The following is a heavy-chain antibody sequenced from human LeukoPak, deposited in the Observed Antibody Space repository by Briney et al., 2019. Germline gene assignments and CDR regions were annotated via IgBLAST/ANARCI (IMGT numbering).Heavy chain of an antibody. CDR2: ISYDGSNK. V-gene: IGHV3-30-3*01. Sequence: PGGSLRLSCAASGFTFSSYAMHWVRQAPGKGLEWVAVISYDGSNKYYADSVKGRFTISRDNSKNTLYLQMNSLRAEDTAVYYCAKDQEAPFDYWGQGTLVTVSS. CDR1: GFTFSSYA. CDR3: AKDQEAPFDY. J-gene: IGHJ4*02.